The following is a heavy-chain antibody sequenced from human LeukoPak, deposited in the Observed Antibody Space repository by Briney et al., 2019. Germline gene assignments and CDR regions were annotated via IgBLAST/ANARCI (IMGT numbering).Heavy chain of an antibody. Sequence: AGGSLRLSCAASGFTFSSYGMHWVRQAPGKGLEWVAVIWYDGSNKYYADSVKGRFTISRDNSKNTLYLQMNSLRAEDTAVYYCASYPPGGYGDYYYYYYMDVWGKGTTVTVSS. J-gene: IGHJ6*03. V-gene: IGHV3-33*01. CDR2: IWYDGSNK. D-gene: IGHD4-17*01. CDR3: ASYPPGGYGDYYYYYYMDV. CDR1: GFTFSSYG.